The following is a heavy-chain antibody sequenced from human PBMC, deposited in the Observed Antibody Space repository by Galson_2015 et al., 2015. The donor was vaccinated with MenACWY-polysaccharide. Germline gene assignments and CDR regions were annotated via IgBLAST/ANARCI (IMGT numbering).Heavy chain of an antibody. V-gene: IGHV4-39*01. CDR3: ARLGGDFWSGYYIYYYYSYMDV. J-gene: IGHJ6*03. CDR1: GGSISSSSYY. Sequence: SETLSLTCTVSGGSISSSSYYWGWIRQPPGKGLEWIGSIYYSGSTYYNPSLKSRVTISVDTSKNQFSLKLSSVTAADTAVYYCARLGGDFWSGYYIYYYYSYMDVWGKGTTVTVSS. CDR2: IYYSGST. D-gene: IGHD3-3*01.